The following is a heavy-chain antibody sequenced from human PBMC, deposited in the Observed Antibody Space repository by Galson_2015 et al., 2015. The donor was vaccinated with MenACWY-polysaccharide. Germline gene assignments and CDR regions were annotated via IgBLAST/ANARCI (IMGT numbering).Heavy chain of an antibody. CDR3: ARGVGARSRFGL. D-gene: IGHD1-26*01. Sequence: ETLSLTCSVSGGSFSGYYWSWIRQPPGKGLEWIGEMNHSGSTNCNPSLKSRVTISVDTSKNQFSLRLTSVTAADTAVYYCARGVGARSRFGLWGQGTLVSVSS. J-gene: IGHJ5*02. CDR2: MNHSGST. CDR1: GGSFSGYY. V-gene: IGHV4-34*01.